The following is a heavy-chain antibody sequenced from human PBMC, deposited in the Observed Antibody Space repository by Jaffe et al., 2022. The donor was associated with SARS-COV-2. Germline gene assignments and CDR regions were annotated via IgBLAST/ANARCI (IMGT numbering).Heavy chain of an antibody. D-gene: IGHD2-21*02. J-gene: IGHJ3*02. CDR3: TTDLVFVVTAIENPTDAFDI. CDR1: GFTFSNAW. V-gene: IGHV3-15*01. CDR2: IKSKTDGGTT. Sequence: EVQLVESGGGLVKPGGSLRLSCAASGFTFSNAWMSWVRQAPGKGLEWVGRIKSKTDGGTTDYAAPVKGRFTISRDDSKNTLYLQMNSLKTEDTAVYYCTTDLVFVVTAIENPTDAFDIWGQGTMVTVSS.